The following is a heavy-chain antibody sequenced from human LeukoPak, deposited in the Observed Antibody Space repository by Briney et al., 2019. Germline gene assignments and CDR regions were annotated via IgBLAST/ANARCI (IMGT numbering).Heavy chain of an antibody. CDR1: GFTFSSYS. V-gene: IGHV3-21*01. D-gene: IGHD6-19*01. CDR2: ISSSSSYI. Sequence: GGSLRLSRAASGFTFSSYSMNWVRQAPGKGLEWVSSISSSSSYIYYADSVKGRFTISRDNAKDSLYPQMNSLRAEDTAVYYCAARRGGIAVAGIDYWGQGTLVTVSS. J-gene: IGHJ4*02. CDR3: AARRGGIAVAGIDY.